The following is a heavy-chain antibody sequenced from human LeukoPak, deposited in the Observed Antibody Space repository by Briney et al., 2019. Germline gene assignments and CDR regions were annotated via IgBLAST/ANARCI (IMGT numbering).Heavy chain of an antibody. CDR1: GYSFTSYW. D-gene: IGHD1-1*01. CDR2: IYPGDSDS. Sequence: GESLKISCKGSGYSFTSYWIGWVRQLPGKGLEWMGIIYPGDSDSRYSPSFQGQVTISVDKSINTAYLQWSSLKASDTAMYYCARHVSTGSLDAFNIWGQGTLVTVSS. CDR3: ARHVSTGSLDAFNI. J-gene: IGHJ3*02. V-gene: IGHV5-51*01.